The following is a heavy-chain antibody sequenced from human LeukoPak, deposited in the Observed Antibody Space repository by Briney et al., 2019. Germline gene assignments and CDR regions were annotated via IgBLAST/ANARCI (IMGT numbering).Heavy chain of an antibody. V-gene: IGHV3-30-3*01. J-gene: IGHJ4*02. D-gene: IGHD3-22*01. CDR2: ISYDGSNK. Sequence: GGSLRLSCAASGFTFSSYAMHWVRQAPGKGLEWVAVISYDGSNKYYADSVKGRFTISRDNSKNTLYLQMNSPRAEDTAVYYCARDRNSYYYDSSGVWGQGTLVTVSS. CDR3: ARDRNSYYYDSSGV. CDR1: GFTFSSYA.